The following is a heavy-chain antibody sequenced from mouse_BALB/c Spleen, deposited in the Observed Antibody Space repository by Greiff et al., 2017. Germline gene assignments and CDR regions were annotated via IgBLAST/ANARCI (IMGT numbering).Heavy chain of an antibody. V-gene: IGHV2-4-1*01. Sequence: VQGVESGPGLVQPSQSLSITCTVSGFSLTSYGVHWVRQSPGKGLEWLGVIWSGGSTDYNAAFISRLSISKDNSKSQVFFKMNSLQADDTAIYYCARTGGLRRGNYFDYWGQGTTLTVSS. J-gene: IGHJ2*01. CDR3: ARTGGLRRGNYFDY. D-gene: IGHD2-2*01. CDR1: GFSLTSYG. CDR2: IWSGGST.